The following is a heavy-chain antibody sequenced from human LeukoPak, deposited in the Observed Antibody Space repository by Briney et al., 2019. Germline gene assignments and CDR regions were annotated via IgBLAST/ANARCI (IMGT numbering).Heavy chain of an antibody. V-gene: IGHV3-23*01. CDR2: ISGSGAST. D-gene: IGHD2-2*01. CDR1: GFTLTGYV. Sequence: GGSLRLSCVASGFTLTGYVMSWARQAPGKGLEWVSSISGSGASTYYADSVKGRFTISRDSSQNTLYLEMNNLRTEETAVYYCAKPRCTSSCYHFDSWGQGTPVTVSS. CDR3: AKPRCTSSCYHFDS. J-gene: IGHJ4*02.